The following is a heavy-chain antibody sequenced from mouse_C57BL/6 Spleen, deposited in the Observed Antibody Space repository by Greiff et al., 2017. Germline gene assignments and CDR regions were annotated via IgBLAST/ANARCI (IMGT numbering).Heavy chain of an antibody. CDR2: IWTGGGT. D-gene: IGHD1-1*01. CDR3: ARNSDDYGGSYEGYFDV. Sequence: QVQLQQPGPGLVAPSQSLSITCTVSGFSFTSYAISWVRQPPGKGLEWLGVIWTGGGTNYNSALKSRLSISKDNSNSQVLLKMNSLQTDDTARYYCARNSDDYGGSYEGYFDVWGTGTTVTVSS. J-gene: IGHJ1*03. CDR1: GFSFTSYA. V-gene: IGHV2-9-1*01.